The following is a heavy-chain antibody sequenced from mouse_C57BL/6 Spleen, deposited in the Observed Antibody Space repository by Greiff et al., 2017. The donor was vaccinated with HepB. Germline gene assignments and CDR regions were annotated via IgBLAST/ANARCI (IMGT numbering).Heavy chain of an antibody. CDR2: IHPNSGST. CDR1: GYTFTSYW. Sequence: VQLQQPGAELVKPGASVKLSCKASGYTFTSYWMHWVKQRPGQGLEWIGMIHPNSGSTNYNEKFKSKATLTVDKSSSTAYMQLSSLTSEDSAVYYCARREAVVGYFDVWGTGTTVTVSS. CDR3: ARREAVVGYFDV. J-gene: IGHJ1*03. V-gene: IGHV1-64*01. D-gene: IGHD1-1*01.